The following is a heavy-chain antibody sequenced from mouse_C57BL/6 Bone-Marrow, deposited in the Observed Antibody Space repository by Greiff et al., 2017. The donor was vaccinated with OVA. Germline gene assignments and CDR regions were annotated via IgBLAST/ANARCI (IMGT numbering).Heavy chain of an antibody. V-gene: IGHV5-12*01. J-gene: IGHJ1*03. CDR2: ISTGGGSP. CDR3: ARHACCPHCYFDV. Sequence: EVQLVESGGGLVQPGGSLKLSCAASGFTFSDYYMYWVRQTPEKRLEWVAYISTGGGSPYSPDTVKGRFPISRDNAKNTLYLQMSHLTSEDTAMYYCARHACCPHCYFDVWGTGTTVTVSS. CDR1: GFTFSDYY.